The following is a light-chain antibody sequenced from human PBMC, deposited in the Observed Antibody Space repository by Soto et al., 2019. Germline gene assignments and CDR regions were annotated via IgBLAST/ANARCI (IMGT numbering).Light chain of an antibody. V-gene: IGKV1-6*01. CDR3: LRLYNYPWT. CDR2: AAS. J-gene: IGKJ1*01. CDR1: QGIRND. Sequence: AIQMTQSPSSLSASVRDRVTITCRASQGIRNDLGWYQQKPGKAPKLLIYAASSLQSGVPPRFSGSGSGTDFTLTISSLQPEDFATYSCLRLYNYPWTFGQGTKVEIQ.